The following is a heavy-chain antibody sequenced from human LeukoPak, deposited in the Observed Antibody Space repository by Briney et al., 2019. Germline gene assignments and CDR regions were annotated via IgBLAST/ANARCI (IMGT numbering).Heavy chain of an antibody. Sequence: SETLSLTCTVSGGSISSYYWSWIRQPPGKELEYIGYMYYSGSTNQNPSLKSRVTISVDTSKNQFSLKLSSVTAADTAVYYCARGHLTMVRRSNWFDPWGQGTLVTVSS. CDR3: ARGHLTMVRRSNWFDP. D-gene: IGHD3-10*01. V-gene: IGHV4-59*01. CDR1: GGSISSYY. CDR2: MYYSGST. J-gene: IGHJ5*02.